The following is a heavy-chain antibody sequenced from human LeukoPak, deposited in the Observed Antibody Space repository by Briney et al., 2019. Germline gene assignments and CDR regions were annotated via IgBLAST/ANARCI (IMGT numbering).Heavy chain of an antibody. D-gene: IGHD4-17*01. CDR1: GGSISNGSYY. Sequence: PSQTLSLTCTVSGGSISNGSYYWSRIRQPAGKGLEWIGYIYYSGSTYYNPSLKSRVTISVDRSKNQFSLKLSSVTAADTAVYYCARGQYGDAFDIWGQGTMVTVSS. J-gene: IGHJ3*02. CDR2: IYYSGST. CDR3: ARGQYGDAFDI. V-gene: IGHV4-30-4*07.